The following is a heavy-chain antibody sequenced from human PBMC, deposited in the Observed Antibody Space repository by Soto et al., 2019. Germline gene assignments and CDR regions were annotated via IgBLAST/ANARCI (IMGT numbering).Heavy chain of an antibody. CDR2: ISSSGSTI. J-gene: IGHJ4*02. Sequence: GGSLRLSCAASGFTFSSYEMIWVRQAPGKGLEWVSYISSSGSTIYYADSVKGRFTISRDNAKNSLYLQMNSLSAEDTAIYYCAKDAIMVSSSFNYFDFWGQGALVTVSS. CDR1: GFTFSSYE. CDR3: AKDAIMVSSSFNYFDF. V-gene: IGHV3-48*03. D-gene: IGHD6-13*01.